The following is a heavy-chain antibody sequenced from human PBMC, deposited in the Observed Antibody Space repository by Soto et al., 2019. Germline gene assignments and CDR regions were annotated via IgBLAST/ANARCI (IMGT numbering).Heavy chain of an antibody. J-gene: IGHJ4*02. Sequence: QVQLQESGPGLVKPSQTLSLTCTVSGGSISSGGYYWSWIRQHPGKGLAWIGYIYYSGSTYYNPSLKSRVTISVDTSKNQFSLKLSSVTAADTAVYYCAREPCSSTSCYVDYWGQGTLVTVSS. CDR3: AREPCSSTSCYVDY. CDR2: IYYSGST. V-gene: IGHV4-31*03. D-gene: IGHD2-2*01. CDR1: GGSISSGGYY.